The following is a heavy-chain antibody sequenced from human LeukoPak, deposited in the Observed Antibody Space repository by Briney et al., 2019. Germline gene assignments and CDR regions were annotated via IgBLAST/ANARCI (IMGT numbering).Heavy chain of an antibody. V-gene: IGHV3-30*18. CDR2: ISYDGSNK. D-gene: IGHD3-10*01. CDR3: AKDKSGLWFGELGGSFDY. CDR1: GFTFSSYG. J-gene: IGHJ4*02. Sequence: PGGSLRLSCAASGFTFSSYGMRWVRQAPGKGLEWVAVISYDGSNKYYADSVKGRFTISRDNSKNTLYLQMNSLRAEDTAVYYCAKDKSGLWFGELGGSFDYWGQGTLVTVSS.